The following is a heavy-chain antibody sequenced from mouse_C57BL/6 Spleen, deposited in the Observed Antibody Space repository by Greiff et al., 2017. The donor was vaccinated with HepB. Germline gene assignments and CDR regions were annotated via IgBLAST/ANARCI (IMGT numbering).Heavy chain of an antibody. CDR3: TTVYYDFDY. J-gene: IGHJ2*01. Sequence: VHVKQSGAELVRPGASVKLSCTASGFNIKDYYMHWVKQRPEQGLEWIGRIDPEDGDTEYAPKFQGKATMTADTSSNTSYLQLSSLTSEDTAVYYCTTVYYDFDYWGQGTTLTVSS. D-gene: IGHD2-4*01. V-gene: IGHV14-1*01. CDR2: IDPEDGDT. CDR1: GFNIKDYY.